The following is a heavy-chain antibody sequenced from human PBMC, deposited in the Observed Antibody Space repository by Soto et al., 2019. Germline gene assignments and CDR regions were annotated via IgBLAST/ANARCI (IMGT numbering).Heavy chain of an antibody. V-gene: IGHV3-33*01. J-gene: IGHJ6*02. CDR1: GFTFSSYG. Sequence: GGSLRLSCAASGFTFSSYGMHWVRQAPGKELEWVAVIWYDGSNKYYADSVKGRFTISRDNSKNTLYLQMNSLRAEDTAVYYCARELRFLEWLATDYGMDVWGQGTTVTVSS. CDR2: IWYDGSNK. CDR3: ARELRFLEWLATDYGMDV. D-gene: IGHD3-3*01.